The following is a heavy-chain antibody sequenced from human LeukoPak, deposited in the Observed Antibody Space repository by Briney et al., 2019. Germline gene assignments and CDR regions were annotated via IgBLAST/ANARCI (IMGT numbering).Heavy chain of an antibody. V-gene: IGHV4-34*01. CDR2: INHSGST. J-gene: IGHJ6*02. CDR3: ARGRWQWLAFYYGMDV. D-gene: IGHD6-19*01. Sequence: SETLSLTCAVYGGSFSGYYWSWIRRPPGKGLEWIGEINHSGSTNYNPSLKSRVTISVDTSKNQFSLKLSSVTAADTAVYYCARGRWQWLAFYYGMDVWGQGTTVAVSS. CDR1: GGSFSGYY.